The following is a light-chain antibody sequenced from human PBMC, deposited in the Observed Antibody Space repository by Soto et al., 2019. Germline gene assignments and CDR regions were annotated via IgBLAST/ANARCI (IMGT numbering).Light chain of an antibody. Sequence: QSVLTQPPSVSGAPGQRVTISCTGSSSNIGAGYDVHWYQQLPGTAPKLLIYGNSNRPSGVPDRFSGSKSGTSASLAITRLQAEDEADYYCQSYDSSLSGYVFGTGTKVTV. CDR1: SSNIGAGYD. CDR2: GNS. V-gene: IGLV1-40*01. J-gene: IGLJ1*01. CDR3: QSYDSSLSGYV.